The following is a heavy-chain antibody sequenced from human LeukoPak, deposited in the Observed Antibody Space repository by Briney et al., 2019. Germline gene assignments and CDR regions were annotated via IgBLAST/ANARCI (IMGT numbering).Heavy chain of an antibody. CDR1: GGSISSSNW. CDR2: IYHSGST. V-gene: IGHV4-4*02. CDR3: ARRGILTGHPFYYYYYYMDV. J-gene: IGHJ6*03. D-gene: IGHD3-9*01. Sequence: SSGTLSLTCAVSGGSISSSNWWSWVRRPPGKGLEWIGEIYHSGSTNYNPSLKSRVTISVDTSKNQFSLKLSSVTAADTAVYYCARRGILTGHPFYYYYYYMDVWGKGTTVTISS.